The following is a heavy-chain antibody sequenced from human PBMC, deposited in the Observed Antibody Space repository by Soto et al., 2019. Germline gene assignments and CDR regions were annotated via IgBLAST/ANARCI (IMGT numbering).Heavy chain of an antibody. J-gene: IGHJ4*02. D-gene: IGHD6-25*01. CDR3: AKDGRLEMARFDY. CDR1: GFTFSSYG. CDR2: ISYDGSNK. V-gene: IGHV3-30*18. Sequence: QVQLVESGGGVVQPGRSLRLSCAASGFTFSSYGMHWLRQARGKGLEWVAVISYDGSNKYYADSVKGRFTISRDNSKNTLYLQMNSLRAEDTAVYYCAKDGRLEMARFDYWGQGTLVTVSS.